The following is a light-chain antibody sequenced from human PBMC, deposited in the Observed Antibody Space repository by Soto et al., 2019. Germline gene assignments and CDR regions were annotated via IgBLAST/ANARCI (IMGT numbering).Light chain of an antibody. Sequence: EIVLTQSPGTLSLSPGERATLSCRASQSVSSSYLAWYQQKPGQAPRLLIYGASSRATGIPDRFSGSGSGTDFTLTISRLXPEDFAVYYCQQYGSSPLVTVGPGTKVDIK. V-gene: IGKV3-20*01. CDR1: QSVSSSY. J-gene: IGKJ3*01. CDR2: GAS. CDR3: QQYGSSPLVT.